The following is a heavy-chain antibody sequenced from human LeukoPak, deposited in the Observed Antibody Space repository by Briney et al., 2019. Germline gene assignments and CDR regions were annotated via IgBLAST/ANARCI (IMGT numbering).Heavy chain of an antibody. Sequence: PSETLSLTCTVSGGSISSSSYYWSWIRQPAGKGLEWIGRIYTSGSTNYNPSLKSRVTMSVDTSKNQFSLKLSSVTAADTAVYYCARVGAHAFDIWGQGTMVTVSS. V-gene: IGHV4-61*02. CDR1: GGSISSSSYY. J-gene: IGHJ3*02. CDR3: ARVGAHAFDI. D-gene: IGHD1-26*01. CDR2: IYTSGST.